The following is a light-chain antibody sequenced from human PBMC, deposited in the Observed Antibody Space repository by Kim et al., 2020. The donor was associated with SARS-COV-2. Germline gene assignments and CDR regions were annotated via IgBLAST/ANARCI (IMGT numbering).Light chain of an antibody. CDR1: QSSSTY. Sequence: SVGDRVTITCRASQSSSTYLNWYQQKPGKAPKVLIYSATTLQSGVPSRFSGRGSGTDFTLTISSLQPEDFATYYCQQSYTTPSWTFGQGTKVDIK. CDR2: SAT. V-gene: IGKV1-39*01. CDR3: QQSYTTPSWT. J-gene: IGKJ1*01.